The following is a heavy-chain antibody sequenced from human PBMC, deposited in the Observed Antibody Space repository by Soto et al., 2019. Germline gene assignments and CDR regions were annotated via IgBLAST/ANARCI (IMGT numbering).Heavy chain of an antibody. CDR2: INHSGST. CDR3: ARAGDILTGYQPTFDY. CDR1: GGSFSGYY. V-gene: IGHV4-34*01. D-gene: IGHD3-9*01. Sequence: SETLSLTCAAYGGSFSGYYWSWIRQPPGKGLEWIGEINHSGSTNYNPSLKSRVTISVDTSKNQFSLKLSSVTAADTAVYYCARAGDILTGYQPTFDYWGQGTLVTVSS. J-gene: IGHJ4*02.